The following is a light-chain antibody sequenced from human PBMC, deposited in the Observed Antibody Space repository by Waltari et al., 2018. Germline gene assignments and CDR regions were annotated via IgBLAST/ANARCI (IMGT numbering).Light chain of an antibody. V-gene: IGLV2-14*03. CDR2: DVS. Sequence: QSALTQPASVSGSPGQSITISCTGTSSDVGGYNYVSWYQQHPGKAPKLIIYDVSNRPSGVSNRFSGSRVGNTASLTISGLQTEDEADYYCISYTSSSTWVFGGGTKLTVL. J-gene: IGLJ3*02. CDR1: SSDVGGYNY. CDR3: ISYTSSSTWV.